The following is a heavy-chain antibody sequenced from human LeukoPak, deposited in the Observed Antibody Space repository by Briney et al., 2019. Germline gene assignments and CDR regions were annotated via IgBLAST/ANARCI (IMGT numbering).Heavy chain of an antibody. D-gene: IGHD2-21*02. CDR3: ARDQKAYCGGDCYYGAFDI. J-gene: IGHJ3*02. CDR1: GFTFSDYY. CDR2: ISSSGSTI. V-gene: IGHV3-11*01. Sequence: PGGSLRLSCAASGFTFSDYYMSWIRQAPGKGLEWVSYISSSGSTIYYADSVKGRFTISRDNAKNSLYLQMNSLRAEDTAVYYCARDQKAYCGGDCYYGAFDIWGQGTMVTVSS.